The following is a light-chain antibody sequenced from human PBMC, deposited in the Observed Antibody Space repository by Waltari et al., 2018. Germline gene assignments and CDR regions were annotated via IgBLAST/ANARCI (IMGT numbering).Light chain of an antibody. Sequence: DIQMTQSPSTLSASVGARVIFSCRASQSISKWLAWYQQKPVKAPKLLIYKASTLESGVTSRCSGRGSGTEFTLTISSLQPEDFATYYCQQYNSYSLLSFGGGTKVEIK. V-gene: IGKV1-5*03. CDR3: QQYNSYSLLS. J-gene: IGKJ4*01. CDR2: KAS. CDR1: QSISKW.